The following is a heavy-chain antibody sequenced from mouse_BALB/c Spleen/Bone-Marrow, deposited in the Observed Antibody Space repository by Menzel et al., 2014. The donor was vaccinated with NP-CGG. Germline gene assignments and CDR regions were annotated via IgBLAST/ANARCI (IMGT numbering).Heavy chain of an antibody. CDR3: ARYWSGFAY. Sequence: QVQLQQSGSVLVRPGASVKLSRKASGYTFTSSWMHWAKQRPGQGLEWIGEIHPNSGNTNYNEKFKGKATLTVDTSSSTAYVDLSSLTSEDSAVYYCARYWSGFAYWGQGTLVTVSA. CDR1: GYTFTSSW. V-gene: IGHV1S130*01. D-gene: IGHD4-1*01. CDR2: IHPNSGNT. J-gene: IGHJ3*01.